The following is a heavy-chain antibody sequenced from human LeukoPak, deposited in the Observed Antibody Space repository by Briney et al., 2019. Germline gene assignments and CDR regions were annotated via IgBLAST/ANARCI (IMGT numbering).Heavy chain of an antibody. Sequence: ASVKVSCKASGYTFTSYDINWVRQATGQGLEWMGWMNPNSGNTGYAQKFQGRVTMTRNTSISTAYMELSGLRSEDTAVYYCARGFRNYDSWSGYYVYNWFDPWGQGTLVTVSS. CDR2: MNPNSGNT. J-gene: IGHJ5*02. CDR1: GYTFTSYD. V-gene: IGHV1-8*01. CDR3: ARGFRNYDSWSGYYVYNWFDP. D-gene: IGHD3-3*01.